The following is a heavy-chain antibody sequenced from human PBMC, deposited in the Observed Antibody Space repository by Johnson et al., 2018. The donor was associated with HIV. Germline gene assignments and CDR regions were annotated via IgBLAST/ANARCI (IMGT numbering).Heavy chain of an antibody. D-gene: IGHD5-18*01. J-gene: IGHJ3*02. Sequence: VQLVESGGGLVQPGGSLRLSCAASGFTFSTYAMSWVRQAPGKGLEWVSRISSDGSSTYYADSVKGRFTISRDNARNTMFLQMNSLRADDTAVYYCARERVVFASQSYSYGHDAFDIWGQGTMVTVSS. CDR2: ISSDGSST. CDR3: ARERVVFASQSYSYGHDAFDI. V-gene: IGHV3-74*01. CDR1: GFTFSTYA.